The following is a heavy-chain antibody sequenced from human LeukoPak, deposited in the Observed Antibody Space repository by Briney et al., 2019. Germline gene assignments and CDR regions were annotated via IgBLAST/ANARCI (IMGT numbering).Heavy chain of an antibody. CDR1: GGSISSYY. V-gene: IGHV4-59*08. CDR3: ARHPGGSAGDYPSQFDY. D-gene: IGHD4-17*01. Sequence: SETLSLTCTVSGGSISSYYWSWIRQPPGKGLEWIGYIYYSGSTNYNPSLKSRVTISVDTSVNQFSLKLSSVTAADTAAYYCARHPGGSAGDYPSQFDYWGQGTLVTVSS. J-gene: IGHJ4*02. CDR2: IYYSGST.